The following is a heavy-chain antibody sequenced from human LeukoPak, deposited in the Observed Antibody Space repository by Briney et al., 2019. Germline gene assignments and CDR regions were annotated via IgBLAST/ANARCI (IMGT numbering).Heavy chain of an antibody. CDR2: IYYSGST. CDR1: GGSISSSNYY. CDR3: ARLGYCSGGSCYSYAFDI. J-gene: IGHJ3*02. Sequence: SETLSLTCTVSGGSISSSNYYWGWIRQPPGKGLEWIGSIYYSGSTYYNPSLKSRVTISIHPSKNQFSLKLSSVTAADTAVYYCARLGYCSGGSCYSYAFDIWGQGTMVTVSS. D-gene: IGHD2-15*01. V-gene: IGHV4-39*07.